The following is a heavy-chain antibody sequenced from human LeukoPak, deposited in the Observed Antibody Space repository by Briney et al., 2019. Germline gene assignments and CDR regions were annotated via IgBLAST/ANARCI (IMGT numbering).Heavy chain of an antibody. CDR3: ARGQIAVPAKRSFDY. V-gene: IGHV1-3*01. Sequence: ASVKVSCKASGYTFTSYAMHWVRQAPGQRLEWMGWINAGNGNTKYSQKFQGRVTITRDTSASTAYMELSSLRSEDMAVYYCARGQIAVPAKRSFDYWGQGTLVTVSS. CDR1: GYTFTSYA. J-gene: IGHJ4*02. D-gene: IGHD2-2*01. CDR2: INAGNGNT.